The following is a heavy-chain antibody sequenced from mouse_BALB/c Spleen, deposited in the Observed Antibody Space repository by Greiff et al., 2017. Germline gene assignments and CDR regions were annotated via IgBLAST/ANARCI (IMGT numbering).Heavy chain of an antibody. CDR1: GYTFTSYV. Sequence: VQLKQSGPELVKPGASVKMSCKASGYTFTSYVMHWVKQKPGQGLEWIGYINPYNDGTKYNEKFKGKATLTSDKSSSTAYMELSSLTSEDSAVYYCGRGGNYDYFDYWGQGTTLTVSS. J-gene: IGHJ2*01. CDR3: GRGGNYDYFDY. D-gene: IGHD2-1*01. CDR2: INPYNDGT. V-gene: IGHV1-14*01.